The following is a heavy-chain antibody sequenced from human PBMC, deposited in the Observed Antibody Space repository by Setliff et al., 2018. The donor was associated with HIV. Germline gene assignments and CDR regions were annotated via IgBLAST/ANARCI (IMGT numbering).Heavy chain of an antibody. V-gene: IGHV1-8*02. J-gene: IGHJ6*03. CDR2: MNPNSGNT. CDR3: ARGAWYTSGWYSSRYMDV. CDR1: GYTFTSSD. D-gene: IGHD6-19*01. Sequence: ASVKVSCKASGYTFTSSDINWVRQAPRQGLEWMGWMNPNSGNTGYAQKFQGRVTLTRHTSISTAYMELNSLRSEDTAVYYCARGAWYTSGWYSSRYMDVWGKGTTVTVSS.